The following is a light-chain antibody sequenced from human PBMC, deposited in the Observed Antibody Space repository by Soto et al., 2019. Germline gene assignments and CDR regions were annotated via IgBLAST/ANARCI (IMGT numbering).Light chain of an antibody. J-gene: IGKJ2*01. CDR1: QSGSSNY. CDR3: QQYGSSPYT. Sequence: DIGLTQSPATLSLSPGERATLSCRASQSGSSNYLGWYQQKPGQAPRLLIYAASSRATGIPGRFSGSGSGTDFTLTISRLEPEDFAVYYCQQYGSSPYTFGQGTRLEIK. CDR2: AAS. V-gene: IGKV3-20*01.